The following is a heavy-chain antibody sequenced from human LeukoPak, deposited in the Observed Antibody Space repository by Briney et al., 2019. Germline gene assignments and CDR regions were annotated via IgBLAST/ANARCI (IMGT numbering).Heavy chain of an antibody. V-gene: IGHV1-2*02. Sequence: ASVKVSCKASGYTFTGYYMHWVRQAPGQGLEWMGWINPNSGGTNYAQKFQGRVTMTRDTSISTAYMELSRLRSDDTAVYYRARDSLNNHGSCSSCYYYYYMDVWGKGTTVTVSS. J-gene: IGHJ6*03. CDR1: GYTFTGYY. D-gene: IGHD2-15*01. CDR3: ARDSLNNHGSCSSCYYYYYMDV. CDR2: INPNSGGT.